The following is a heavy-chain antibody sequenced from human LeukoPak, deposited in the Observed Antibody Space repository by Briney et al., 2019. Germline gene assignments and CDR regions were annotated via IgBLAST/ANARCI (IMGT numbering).Heavy chain of an antibody. Sequence: GGSLRLSCAASGFTVSSNYMSWVRQAPGKGLEWVAVISYDGSNKYYADSVKGRFTISRDNSKNTLYLQMNSLRSEDTAVYYCAAPGTYEYSSSSVAFDIWGQGTMVTVSS. CDR2: ISYDGSNK. CDR3: AAPGTYEYSSSSVAFDI. J-gene: IGHJ3*02. CDR1: GFTVSSNY. V-gene: IGHV3-30*03. D-gene: IGHD6-6*01.